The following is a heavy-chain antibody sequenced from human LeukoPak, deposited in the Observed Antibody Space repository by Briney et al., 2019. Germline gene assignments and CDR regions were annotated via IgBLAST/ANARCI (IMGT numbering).Heavy chain of an antibody. CDR3: AKDLSTKWSLDY. D-gene: IGHD2-2*01. Sequence: GGSLRLSCAASGFAFRSNGMHWVRQAPGKGLEWVAFISYDGYTKYYGDSVRGRFTISRDNSKNTLYLQMNSLRPDDTTVYYCAKDLSTKWSLDYWGQGTLVTVSS. CDR1: GFAFRSNG. V-gene: IGHV3-30*18. J-gene: IGHJ4*02. CDR2: ISYDGYTK.